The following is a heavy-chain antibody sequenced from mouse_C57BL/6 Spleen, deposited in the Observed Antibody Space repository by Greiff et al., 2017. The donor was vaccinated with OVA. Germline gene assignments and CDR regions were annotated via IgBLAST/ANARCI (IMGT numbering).Heavy chain of an antibody. D-gene: IGHD1-3*01. CDR1: GYTFTSYW. J-gene: IGHJ4*01. CDR2: IDPSDSYT. V-gene: IGHV1-50*01. CDR3: ARGDNYLYYAMDY. Sequence: VQLQQPGAELVKPGASVKLSCKASGYTFTSYWMQWVKQRPGQGLEWIGEIDPSDSYTNYNQKFKGKATLTVDTSSSTAYMQLSSLTSEGSAVYYCARGDNYLYYAMDYWGQGTSVTVSS.